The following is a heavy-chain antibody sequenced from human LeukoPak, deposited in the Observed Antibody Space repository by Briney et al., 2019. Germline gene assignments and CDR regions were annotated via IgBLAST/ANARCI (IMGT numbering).Heavy chain of an antibody. J-gene: IGHJ4*02. Sequence: GGSLRLSCAASGFTFTSCAMHWVRQAPDKGLEWVAVISFAGDIYYYADSVKGRFTISRDNSRSTLYLHMNSLRAEDTAVYYCARDNYSSSSPGRHPFWGQGTLVTVSS. D-gene: IGHD6-6*01. CDR3: ARDNYSSSSPGRHPF. V-gene: IGHV3-30*04. CDR1: GFTFTSCA. CDR2: ISFAGDIY.